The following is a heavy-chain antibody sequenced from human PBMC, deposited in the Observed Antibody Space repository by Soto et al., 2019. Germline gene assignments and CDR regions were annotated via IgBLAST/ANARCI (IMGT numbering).Heavy chain of an antibody. V-gene: IGHV4-30-4*01. J-gene: IGHJ4*02. Sequence: SETLSLTCTVSGASISSDDFYWIWIRQPPGKGLEWIGYIYYSGSTYYNPSLKSRVTISVDTSKNQFSLKLTSVTAADTAVYYCARVLVSTAPFDYWGQGTLVTVSS. CDR1: GASISSDDFY. D-gene: IGHD2-2*01. CDR2: IYYSGST. CDR3: ARVLVSTAPFDY.